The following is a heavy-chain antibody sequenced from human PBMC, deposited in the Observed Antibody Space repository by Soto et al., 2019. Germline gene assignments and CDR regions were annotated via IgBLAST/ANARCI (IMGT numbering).Heavy chain of an antibody. CDR1: GFTFSRYA. J-gene: IGHJ4*02. Sequence: PGGSLRLSCAASGFTFSRYAMSWVRQAPGKGLEWVSVISGSDDSTYYADSVKGRFTISRDNSKNTLYLQMNSLRAEDTAVYYSAKRSSSSTFDYWGQGTLVTVSS. CDR3: AKRSSSSTFDY. D-gene: IGHD6-6*01. V-gene: IGHV3-23*01. CDR2: ISGSDDST.